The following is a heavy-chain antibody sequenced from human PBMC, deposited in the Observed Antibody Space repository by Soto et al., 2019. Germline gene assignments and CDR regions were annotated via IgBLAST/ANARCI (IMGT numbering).Heavy chain of an antibody. CDR1: GFTFTNYF. CDR3: ARGDGRGSSGFYYYYGMDV. Sequence: QVQLVQSGAEVKKPGASVKVSCKASGFTFTNYFFHWVRQAPRQGLGWMGIISPYDGSTNYEQSLQGRVTMTSDTSTSTVYMELSSLRSEDTAVYYCARGDGRGSSGFYYYYGMDVWGHGTTVTVSS. J-gene: IGHJ6*02. CDR2: ISPYDGST. V-gene: IGHV1-46*01. D-gene: IGHD6-25*01.